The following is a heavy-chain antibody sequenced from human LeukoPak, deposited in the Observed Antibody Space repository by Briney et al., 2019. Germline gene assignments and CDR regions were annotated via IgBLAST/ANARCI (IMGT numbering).Heavy chain of an antibody. CDR2: ISPDNGDT. D-gene: IGHD3-10*01. V-gene: IGHV1-18*01. CDR3: ASGSYYFDY. Sequence: GASVKVSCKASGYTFTSYGISWVRQAPGQGLQWMGLISPDNGDTKSAQNLQGRVILTTDTSTSTAYMELRSLRSDGTAVYYCASGSYYFDYLGQGTLVTVSS. CDR1: GYTFTSYG. J-gene: IGHJ4*02.